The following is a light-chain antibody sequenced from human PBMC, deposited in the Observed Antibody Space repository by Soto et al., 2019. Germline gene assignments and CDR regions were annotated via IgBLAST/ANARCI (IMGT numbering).Light chain of an antibody. V-gene: IGKV1-39*01. CDR3: HQSYSMMYT. Sequence: DIQMTQSPSSLSASVGDRVTITCRASQSISSYLNWYQQKPGKAPKLLIYAASSLQSGVPSRFSGSGSGTEFTLTISSLQPEDFATYYCHQSYSMMYTFGQGTKLEIK. CDR1: QSISSY. J-gene: IGKJ2*01. CDR2: AAS.